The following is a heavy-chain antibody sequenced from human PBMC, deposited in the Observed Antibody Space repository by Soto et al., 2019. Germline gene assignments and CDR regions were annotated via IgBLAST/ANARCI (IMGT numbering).Heavy chain of an antibody. D-gene: IGHD2-15*01. CDR3: ARGGAIVVVVTATRVPDPYYFDY. CDR2: IIPILGTA. CDR1: GGTFSSYA. J-gene: IGHJ4*02. V-gene: IGHV1-69*13. Sequence: SVKVSCKASGGTFSSYAISWVRQAPGQGLEWMGGIIPILGTANYAQKFQGRVTITADESTSTAYMELSSLRSEDTAVYYCARGGAIVVVVTATRVPDPYYFDYWGQATLVTGSS.